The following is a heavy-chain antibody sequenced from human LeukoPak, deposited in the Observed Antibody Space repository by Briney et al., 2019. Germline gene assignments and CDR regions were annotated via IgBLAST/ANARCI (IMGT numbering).Heavy chain of an antibody. CDR3: AREGRTSSPPAYGMDV. CDR1: GGSFSGYY. J-gene: IGHJ6*02. Sequence: SETLSLTCAVYGGSFSGYYWSGIRQPPGKGLEWIGEINHSGSTNYNPSLKSRVTISVDTSKNQCSLKLSSVTATDTAVYYCAREGRTSSPPAYGMDVWGQGTTVTVSS. D-gene: IGHD2-2*01. V-gene: IGHV4-34*01. CDR2: INHSGST.